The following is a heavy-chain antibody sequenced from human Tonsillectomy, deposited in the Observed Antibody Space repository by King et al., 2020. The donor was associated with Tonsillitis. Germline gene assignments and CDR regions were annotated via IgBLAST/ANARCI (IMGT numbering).Heavy chain of an antibody. CDR1: GFSLSTSGVG. J-gene: IGHJ3*02. V-gene: IGHV2-5*01. D-gene: IGHD6-13*01. Sequence: TLKESGPTLVKPTQTLTLTCTFSGFSLSTSGVGVGWIRQPPGKALEWLALIYWNDDKRYRPSLKSRLTITKDTSKNQVVLTMTNMDPVDTATYYCAQRIAAAGNDAFDIWGQGTMVTVSS. CDR2: IYWNDDK. CDR3: AQRIAAAGNDAFDI.